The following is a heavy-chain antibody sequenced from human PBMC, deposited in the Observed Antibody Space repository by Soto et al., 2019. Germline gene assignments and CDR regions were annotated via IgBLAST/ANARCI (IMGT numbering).Heavy chain of an antibody. D-gene: IGHD6-6*01. CDR3: ASWEYSSSSGDY. CDR2: IDPSDSYT. J-gene: IGHJ4*02. V-gene: IGHV5-10-1*01. CDR1: GYSFTSYW. Sequence: GASLKISCKGSGYSFTSYWISWVRQMPGKGLEWMGRIDPSDSYTNYSPSFQGHVTISADKSISTAYLQWSSLKASDTAMYYCASWEYSSSSGDYWGQGTLVTVSS.